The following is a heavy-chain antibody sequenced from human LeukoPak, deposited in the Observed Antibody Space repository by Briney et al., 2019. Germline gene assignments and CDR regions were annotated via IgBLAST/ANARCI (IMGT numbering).Heavy chain of an antibody. CDR3: AKNPTSYYFDY. CDR1: GFTFTTSA. Sequence: GGSLRLSCAASGFTFTTSAMSWVRQAPGKGLEWVSSISAGGDSTYYADSVQGRFTISTDNTLYLQINSLRAEDTAVYYCAKNPTSYYFDYWGQGTLVTVSS. V-gene: IGHV3-23*01. CDR2: ISAGGDST. J-gene: IGHJ4*02.